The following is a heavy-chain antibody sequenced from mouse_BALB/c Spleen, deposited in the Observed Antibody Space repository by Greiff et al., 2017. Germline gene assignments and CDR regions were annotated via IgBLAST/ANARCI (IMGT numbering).Heavy chain of an antibody. CDR2: IYPSDSYT. D-gene: IGHD2-1*01. J-gene: IGHJ2*01. CDR3: TKIYGNFFDY. CDR1: GYTFTSYW. Sequence: VQLQQPGAELVRPGASVKLSCKASGYTFTSYWINWVKQRPGQGLEWIGNIYPSDSYTNYNQKFKDKATLTVDKSSSTAYMQLSSPTSEDSAVYYCTKIYGNFFDYWGQGTTLTVSS. V-gene: IGHV1-69*02.